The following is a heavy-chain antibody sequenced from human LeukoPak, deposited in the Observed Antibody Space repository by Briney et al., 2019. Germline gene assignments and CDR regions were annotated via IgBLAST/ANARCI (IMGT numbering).Heavy chain of an antibody. J-gene: IGHJ6*02. Sequence: GASVKVSCKASGYTFTGYYVHWVRQAPGQGVEWMGWINPNSGGTNYAQKFQGRVTMTRDTSISTAYMELSRLRSDDTAVYYCARDSIAAAGTDPFYYYYYGMDVWGQGTTVTVSS. CDR3: ARDSIAAAGTDPFYYYYYGMDV. V-gene: IGHV1-2*02. D-gene: IGHD6-13*01. CDR1: GYTFTGYY. CDR2: INPNSGGT.